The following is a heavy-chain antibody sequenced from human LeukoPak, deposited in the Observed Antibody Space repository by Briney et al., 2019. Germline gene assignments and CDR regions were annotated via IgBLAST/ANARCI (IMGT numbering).Heavy chain of an antibody. D-gene: IGHD6-13*01. V-gene: IGHV1-8*01. CDR3: ARGFGSSSPSEFDY. J-gene: IGHJ4*02. CDR2: MNPNSGNT. Sequence: ASVKVSCKASGYTFINYDINWVRQATGQGLEWMGWMNPNSGNTGYAQRFQGRVTMTRNTSISTAYMELSSLRSEDTAVYYCARGFGSSSPSEFDYWGQGTLVTVSS. CDR1: GYTFINYD.